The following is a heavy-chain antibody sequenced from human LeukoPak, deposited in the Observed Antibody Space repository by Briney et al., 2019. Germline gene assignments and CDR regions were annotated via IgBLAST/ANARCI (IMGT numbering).Heavy chain of an antibody. Sequence: GESLKISCKASGYNFASSWIGWVRQLPGKGLEWMGIIWPGDSETKYGPSFQGQVSISADKSISTAYLQWSSLKASDTAMYYCAREGDGYNPRNYFDYWGQGTLVTVSS. CDR2: IWPGDSET. CDR1: GYNFASSW. CDR3: AREGDGYNPRNYFDY. D-gene: IGHD5-24*01. V-gene: IGHV5-51*01. J-gene: IGHJ4*02.